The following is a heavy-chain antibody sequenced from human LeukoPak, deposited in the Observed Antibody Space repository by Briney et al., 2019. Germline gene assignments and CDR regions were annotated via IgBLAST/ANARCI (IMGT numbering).Heavy chain of an antibody. CDR2: IWYDGSNK. D-gene: IGHD3-10*01. J-gene: IGHJ4*02. V-gene: IGHV3-30*02. CDR1: GFTVSSNY. Sequence: GGSLRLSCAASGFTVSSNYMSWVRQAPGKGLEWVAFIWYDGSNKYYADSVKGRFTISRDNSKNTLYLQMNSLRAEDTAVYYCARDSLHYGSGSNDYWGQGTLVTVSS. CDR3: ARDSLHYGSGSNDY.